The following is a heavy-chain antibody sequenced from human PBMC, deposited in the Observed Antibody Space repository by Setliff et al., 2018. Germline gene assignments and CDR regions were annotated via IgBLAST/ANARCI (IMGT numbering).Heavy chain of an antibody. CDR2: INAGNGNT. V-gene: IGHV1-3*01. CDR1: GYTFTSYA. J-gene: IGHJ5*02. Sequence: ASVKVSCKASGYTFTSYAIHWVRQAPGQRLEWMGWINAGNGNTKYSQKFQGRVTITRDTSASTAYMELSSLRSEDTAVYYCARRRGYCSGGSCSDGWVNWFDPWGQGTLVTSPQ. CDR3: ARRRGYCSGGSCSDGWVNWFDP. D-gene: IGHD2-15*01.